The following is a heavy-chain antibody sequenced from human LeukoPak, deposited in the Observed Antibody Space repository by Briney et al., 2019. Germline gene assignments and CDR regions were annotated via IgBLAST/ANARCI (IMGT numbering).Heavy chain of an antibody. CDR3: ARDRYYYDSSGYSQLDY. J-gene: IGHJ4*02. V-gene: IGHV4-4*07. D-gene: IGHD3-22*01. Sequence: SETLSLTCTVSGGSISSYYWSWLRQPAGKGLEWIGRIYTSGSTNYNPSLKSRVTMSVDTSKNQFSLKLSSVTAADTAVYYCARDRYYYDSSGYSQLDYWGQGTLVTVSS. CDR1: GGSISSYY. CDR2: IYTSGST.